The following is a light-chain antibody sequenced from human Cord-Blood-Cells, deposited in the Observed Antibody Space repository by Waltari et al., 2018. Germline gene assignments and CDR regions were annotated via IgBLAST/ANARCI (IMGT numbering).Light chain of an antibody. CDR1: SSDVGGYNY. Sequence: QSALTQPRSVSGSPGQSVTISCTGTSSDVGGYNYVSWYHQHPGKAPKLMIYDVSKRPSGVPDRFSGSKSGNTASLTISGLQAEDEADYYCCSYAGSFWVFGGGTKLTVL. V-gene: IGLV2-11*01. J-gene: IGLJ3*02. CDR2: DVS. CDR3: CSYAGSFWV.